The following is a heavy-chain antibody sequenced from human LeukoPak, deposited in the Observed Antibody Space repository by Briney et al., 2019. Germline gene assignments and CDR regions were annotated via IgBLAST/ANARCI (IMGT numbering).Heavy chain of an antibody. CDR1: GYTFTSHD. CDR3: ATGPPWKVRGVFDY. V-gene: IGHV1-8*02. Sequence: ASVKVSCKASGYTFTSHDINWVRQAPGQGLEWMGWMDPNRGNSGYAQKFQGRVTMTRSTSVNTAYMELSSLTSEDTAVYYCATGPPWKVRGVFDYWGQGTLVTVSS. J-gene: IGHJ4*02. D-gene: IGHD3-10*01. CDR2: MDPNRGNS.